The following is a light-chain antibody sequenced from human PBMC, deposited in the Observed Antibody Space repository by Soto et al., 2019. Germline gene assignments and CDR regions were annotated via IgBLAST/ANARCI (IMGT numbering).Light chain of an antibody. J-gene: IGKJ1*01. V-gene: IGKV1-5*03. CDR1: QSISAW. CDR2: KAS. CDR3: QQDNNYGSWT. Sequence: DIPMTQSPSTLSASVGDRVTITCRASQSISAWLAWYQQKPGKAPKLLIYKASSLESGVQSRFSGSGSGTEFNLTISSLQPDDFATYYCQQDNNYGSWTFGQGTKVELK.